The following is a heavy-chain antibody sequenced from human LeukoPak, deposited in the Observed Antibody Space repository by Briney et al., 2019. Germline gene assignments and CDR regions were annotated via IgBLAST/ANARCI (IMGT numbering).Heavy chain of an antibody. CDR3: ARILATGPSWFDP. CDR1: GGTFSSYA. J-gene: IGHJ5*02. Sequence: SSVKVSCKASGGTFSSYAISWVRQAPGQGLEWMGGIIPIFGTANYAQEFQGRVTITAGESTSTAYMELSSLRSEDTAVYYCARILATGPSWFDPWGQGTLVTVSS. V-gene: IGHV1-69*01. D-gene: IGHD2-15*01. CDR2: IIPIFGTA.